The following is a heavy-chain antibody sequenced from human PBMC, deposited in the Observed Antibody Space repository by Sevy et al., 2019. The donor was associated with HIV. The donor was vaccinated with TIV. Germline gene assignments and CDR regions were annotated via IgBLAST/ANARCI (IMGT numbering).Heavy chain of an antibody. J-gene: IGHJ6*02. CDR1: GGSISSSSYY. Sequence: SETLSLTCTVSGGSISSSSYYWGWIRQPPGKGLEWIGSIYYSASTYSNPSLKSRVTISVDTSKNQFSLKLSSVTAADTAVYYCARPVGATDGMDVWGQGTTVTVSS. D-gene: IGHD1-26*01. V-gene: IGHV4-39*01. CDR3: ARPVGATDGMDV. CDR2: IYYSAST.